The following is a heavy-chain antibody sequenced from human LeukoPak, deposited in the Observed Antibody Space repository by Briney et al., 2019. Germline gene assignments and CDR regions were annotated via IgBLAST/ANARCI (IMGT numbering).Heavy chain of an antibody. CDR3: ASPLYYDFWSQVPVPV. CDR2: ISSSSSTI. J-gene: IGHJ6*02. V-gene: IGHV3-48*01. Sequence: PGGSLRLSCAASGFTFSSYSMNWVRQAPGKGLEWVSYISSSSSTIYYADSVKGRFTISRDNAKNSLYLQMNSLRAEDTAVYYCASPLYYDFWSQVPVPVWGQGTTVTVSS. D-gene: IGHD3-3*01. CDR1: GFTFSSYS.